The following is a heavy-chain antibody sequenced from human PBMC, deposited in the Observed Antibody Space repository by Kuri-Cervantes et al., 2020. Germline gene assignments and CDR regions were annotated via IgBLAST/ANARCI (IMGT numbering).Heavy chain of an antibody. J-gene: IGHJ4*02. CDR1: GFTFSSFD. V-gene: IGHV3-30*18. D-gene: IGHD4-23*01. Sequence: GGSLRLSCAASGFTFSSFDMHWVRQAPGKGLEWVAVISYDGSNRYYADSVKGRFTISRDNSKNTLYLQMNSLRAEDTAVYYCAKSSGNSGFDYWGQGTLVTVSS. CDR3: AKSSGNSGFDY. CDR2: ISYDGSNR.